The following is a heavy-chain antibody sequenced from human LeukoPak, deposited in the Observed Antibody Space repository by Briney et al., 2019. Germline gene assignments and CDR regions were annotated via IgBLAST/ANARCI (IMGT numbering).Heavy chain of an antibody. J-gene: IGHJ4*02. CDR3: AKVLTRSYSVCPYYFDY. D-gene: IGHD1-26*01. V-gene: IGHV3-23*01. Sequence: GGSLRLSCAASGFTFSSYAMSWVRQAPGKGLEWVSAISGSGGSTYYADSVKGRFTISRDNSKNTLYLQMNSLRAEDTAVYYCAKVLTRSYSVCPYYFDYWGQGTLVTVSS. CDR2: ISGSGGST. CDR1: GFTFSSYA.